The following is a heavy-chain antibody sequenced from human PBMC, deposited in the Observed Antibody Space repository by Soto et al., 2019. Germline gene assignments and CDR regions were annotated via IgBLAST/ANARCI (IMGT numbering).Heavy chain of an antibody. CDR2: IYRDNDQ. CDR1: GFSLSTSGVG. D-gene: IGHD3-10*01. CDR3: VHRQVLNGSGPFH. V-gene: IGHV2-5*02. Sequence: QITLKESGPTLVKPTQTLTLTCTFSGFSLSTSGVGVGWVRQPPGKALEWLALIYRDNDQRYSPSLKSRVTITRDTSKNQVVLTMTNMDPVDKATYYCVHRQVLNGSGPFHWGQGTLVTVSS. J-gene: IGHJ4*02.